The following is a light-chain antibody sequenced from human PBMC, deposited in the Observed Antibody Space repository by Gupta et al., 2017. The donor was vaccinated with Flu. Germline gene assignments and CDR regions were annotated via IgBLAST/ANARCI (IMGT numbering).Light chain of an antibody. V-gene: IGKV3-20*01. J-gene: IGKJ2*01. CDR1: QTVSSSY. Sequence: ELVLTQSPDTLSLSPGERATLSCRASQTVSSSYLAWYQQKPGQPPRLLIYGASHRATGIPDRFSASGSGTDFTLTISRLEPEDSAVFYCQQFADALYTFGQGTKLEI. CDR3: QQFADALYT. CDR2: GAS.